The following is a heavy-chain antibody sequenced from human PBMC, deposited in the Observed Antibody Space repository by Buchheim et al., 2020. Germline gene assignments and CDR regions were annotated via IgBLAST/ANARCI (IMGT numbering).Heavy chain of an antibody. V-gene: IGHV3-66*02. CDR1: GFTVSSNY. CDR2: IYSGGTI. Sequence: EVQLVESGGDLVQPGGSLRLSCAASGFTVSSNYMSWVRQAPGKGLEWVSVIYSGGTIYYADSVKGRFTISRASSKNTLYLQMSSLRPEDTAVYYCASSSGLYFAYWGQGTL. D-gene: IGHD3-22*01. J-gene: IGHJ4*02. CDR3: ASSSGLYFAY.